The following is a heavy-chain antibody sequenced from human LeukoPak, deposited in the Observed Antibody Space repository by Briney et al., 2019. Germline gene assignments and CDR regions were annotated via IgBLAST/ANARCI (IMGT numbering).Heavy chain of an antibody. CDR2: FGTRSTSI. CDR1: GFTFSGYS. Sequence: GGSLRLSCTASGFTFSGYSMNWIRQAPGKGLEWVSSFGTRSTSIYHAGSVKGRFAISRDNAKNSLYLQMNSLRAEDTAVYYCASHQLLERRIDYWGQGTLVTVSS. V-gene: IGHV3-21*01. J-gene: IGHJ4*02. CDR3: ASHQLLERRIDY. D-gene: IGHD2-2*01.